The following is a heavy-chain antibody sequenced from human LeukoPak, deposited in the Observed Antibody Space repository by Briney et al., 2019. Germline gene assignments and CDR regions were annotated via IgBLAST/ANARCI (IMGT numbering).Heavy chain of an antibody. CDR2: INIGGTNT. CDR3: ATDGAGFDT. Sequence: GGSLRLSCVGSGFTFSDYYMSWIRQAPGKGLEWLSYINIGGTNTHYADSVKGRFTISRDNAKKSLYLQMNNLRAEDTAVYYCATDGAGFDTWGQGVLVTVSS. J-gene: IGHJ5*02. CDR1: GFTFSDYY. V-gene: IGHV3-11*01.